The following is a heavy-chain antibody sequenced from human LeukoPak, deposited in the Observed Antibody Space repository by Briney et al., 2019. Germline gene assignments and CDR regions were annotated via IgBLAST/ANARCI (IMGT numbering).Heavy chain of an antibody. Sequence: GGSLRLSCAASGFTFSSYAMSWVRQAPGKGLEWVSAISGSGGSTYYADSVKGRFTISRDNSKNTLYLQMNSLRAEDTAVYYCAKVYRIAVAVPLDAFDIWGQGTMVTVSS. D-gene: IGHD6-19*01. CDR1: GFTFSSYA. V-gene: IGHV3-23*01. CDR3: AKVYRIAVAVPLDAFDI. CDR2: ISGSGGST. J-gene: IGHJ3*02.